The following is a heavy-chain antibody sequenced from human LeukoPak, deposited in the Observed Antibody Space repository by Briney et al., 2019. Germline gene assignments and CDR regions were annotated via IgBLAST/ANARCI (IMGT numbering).Heavy chain of an antibody. J-gene: IGHJ5*02. D-gene: IGHD6-13*01. Sequence: SETLSLTCTVSGGSISSSSYNWAWIRQPPGKGPEWFGNIDNIGSTYYNPSLQRRVTISVDKSKDQLSLKLNSVTATDTAIYYCARPPGIAAAWFDPWGQGTLVTVSS. CDR3: ARPPGIAAAWFDP. V-gene: IGHV4-39*01. CDR2: IDNIGST. CDR1: GGSISSSSYN.